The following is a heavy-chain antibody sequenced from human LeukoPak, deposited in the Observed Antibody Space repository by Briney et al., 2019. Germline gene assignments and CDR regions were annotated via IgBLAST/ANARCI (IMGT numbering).Heavy chain of an antibody. CDR3: ARHVGTMVRGVSFVYFYYMDV. Sequence: SETLSLTCTVSGGSIRSYYWSWIRQPPGKGLEWIGYIYDSGSTNYNSSLKSRVTISVDTSKNQFSLKLSSVTAADTAVYYCARHVGTMVRGVSFVYFYYMDVWGKGTTVTVSS. V-gene: IGHV4-59*08. CDR1: GGSIRSYY. J-gene: IGHJ6*03. D-gene: IGHD3-10*01. CDR2: IYDSGST.